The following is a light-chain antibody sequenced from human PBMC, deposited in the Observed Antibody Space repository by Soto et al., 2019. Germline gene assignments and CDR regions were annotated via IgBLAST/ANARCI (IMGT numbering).Light chain of an antibody. Sequence: SYELTQPPSVSVSPGQTASISCSGDKLGNKYTCWYQQKPGQSPVLVIYQDIKRPSGIPERFSGSNSGNTATLTISGTQSMDEADYYCQVWDSSTHVVFGGGTKVTVL. CDR1: KLGNKY. CDR3: QVWDSSTHVV. CDR2: QDI. J-gene: IGLJ2*01. V-gene: IGLV3-1*01.